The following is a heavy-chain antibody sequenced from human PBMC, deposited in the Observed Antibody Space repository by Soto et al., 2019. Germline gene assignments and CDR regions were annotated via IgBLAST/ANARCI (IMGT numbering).Heavy chain of an antibody. Sequence: VGSLRLSCAASGFTFSSYAMHWFRQAPGKGLEWVAVISYDGSNKYYADSVKGRFTISRDNSKNTLYLQMNSLRAEDTAVYYCARDLGLLRFLERGYGMDVWGQGTTVTVSS. CDR2: ISYDGSNK. D-gene: IGHD3-3*01. CDR3: ARDLGLLRFLERGYGMDV. J-gene: IGHJ6*02. V-gene: IGHV3-30-3*01. CDR1: GFTFSSYA.